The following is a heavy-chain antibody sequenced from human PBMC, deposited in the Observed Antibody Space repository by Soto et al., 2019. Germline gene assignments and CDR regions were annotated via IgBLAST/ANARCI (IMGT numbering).Heavy chain of an antibody. CDR1: GYTFTNND. D-gene: IGHD3-16*01. J-gene: IGHJ5*02. Sequence: GASVKVSCKASGYTFTNNDVTWVRQATGQGLEWMGWTNPGSGDTGYAQKFQGRVTMTRNISIATAYMELSSLRSEDTAIYYCARMATFGSLNWFDPWGQGTLVTVSS. CDR2: TNPGSGDT. V-gene: IGHV1-8*01. CDR3: ARMATFGSLNWFDP.